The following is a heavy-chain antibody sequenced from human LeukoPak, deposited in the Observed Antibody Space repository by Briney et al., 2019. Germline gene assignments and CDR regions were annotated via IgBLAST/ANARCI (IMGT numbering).Heavy chain of an antibody. CDR3: ATNAPGFDWLPIS. Sequence: SETLSLTCTVSGGSISSSSYYWGWIRQPPGKGLEWIGSIYYSGSTYYNPSLKSRVTISVDTSKNQFSLKLSSVTAADTAVYYCATNAPGFDWLPISWGQGTLVTVSS. J-gene: IGHJ4*02. D-gene: IGHD3-9*01. CDR1: GGSISSSSYY. CDR2: IYYSGST. V-gene: IGHV4-39*01.